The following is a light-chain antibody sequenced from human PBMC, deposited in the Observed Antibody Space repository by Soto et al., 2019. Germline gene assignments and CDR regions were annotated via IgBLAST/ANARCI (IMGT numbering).Light chain of an antibody. CDR1: QTISSW. V-gene: IGKV1-27*01. CDR2: KAS. J-gene: IGKJ1*01. CDR3: QKYHSAPRT. Sequence: IQMTQSPSTLSGSVGDRVTISCRASQTISSWLAWYQQKPGKAPKLLIYKASTLQSGVPSRFSGSGSGTDFTLTISGLQPEDIATYYCQKYHSAPRTFGQGTKVDIK.